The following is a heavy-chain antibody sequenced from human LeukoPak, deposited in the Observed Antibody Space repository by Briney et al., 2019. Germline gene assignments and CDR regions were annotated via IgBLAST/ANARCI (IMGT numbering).Heavy chain of an antibody. Sequence: ASVKVSCKVSGYTLTELSMHWVRQAPGKGLEWMGGFDPEDGETIYAQKFQGRVTMTEDTSTDTAYMELSSLRSDDTAVYYCARSPLRFLEWFPFDYWGQGTLVTVSS. CDR1: GYTLTELS. D-gene: IGHD3-3*01. CDR3: ARSPLRFLEWFPFDY. J-gene: IGHJ4*02. CDR2: FDPEDGET. V-gene: IGHV1-24*01.